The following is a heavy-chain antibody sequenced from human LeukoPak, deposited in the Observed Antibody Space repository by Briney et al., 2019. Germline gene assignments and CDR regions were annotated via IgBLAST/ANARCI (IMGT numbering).Heavy chain of an antibody. CDR1: GFTFSSYG. D-gene: IGHD3-10*02. V-gene: IGHV3-30*02. CDR2: IRYDGSNK. Sequence: GGSLRLSCAASGFTFSSYGMHWVRQAPGKGLEWVAFIRYDGSNKYYADSVKGRFTISRDNSKNTLYLQMNSLRAEDTAVYYCARVTRFGELVDYWGQGTLVTVSS. CDR3: ARVTRFGELVDY. J-gene: IGHJ4*02.